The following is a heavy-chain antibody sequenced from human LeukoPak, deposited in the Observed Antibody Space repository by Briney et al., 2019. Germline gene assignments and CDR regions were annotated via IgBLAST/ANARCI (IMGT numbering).Heavy chain of an antibody. CDR2: IKQDGSEK. Sequence: GGSLRLSCVASGFTFSSSWMSWVRQAPGKGLEWVAHIKQDGSEKYCVDSVKGRFTISRDNAKNSLYLQMNSLRAEDTAVYYCAREAGIPPSTQQWPTSVDYWGQGTLVTVSS. D-gene: IGHD5-18*01. V-gene: IGHV3-7*05. CDR1: GFTFSSSW. J-gene: IGHJ4*02. CDR3: AREAGIPPSTQQWPTSVDY.